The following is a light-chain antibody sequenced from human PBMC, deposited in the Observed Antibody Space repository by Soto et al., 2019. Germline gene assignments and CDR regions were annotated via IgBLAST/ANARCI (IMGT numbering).Light chain of an antibody. CDR3: SAWDDSLRAVM. CDR2: YNS. V-gene: IGLV1-47*01. J-gene: IGLJ3*02. CDR1: SSNIGSNY. Sequence: QSVLTQPPSASGTPGQRVTISCSGSSSNIGSNYVYWYQQLPGTAPKLLIYYNSQRPSGVPDRFSGSKSDTSASLAISGLRSEDEADYYCSAWDDSLRAVMFGGGTKLTV.